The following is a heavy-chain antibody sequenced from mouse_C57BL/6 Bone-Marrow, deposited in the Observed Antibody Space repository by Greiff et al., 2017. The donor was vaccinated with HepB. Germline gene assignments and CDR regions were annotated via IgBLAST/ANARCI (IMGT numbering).Heavy chain of an antibody. CDR1: GFSFNTYA. CDR3: VLCEGGGYAMDY. J-gene: IGHJ4*01. D-gene: IGHD2-3*01. CDR2: IRSKSNNYAT. Sequence: EVKLVESGGGLVQPKGSLKLSCAASGFSFNTYAMNWVRQAPGKGLEWVARIRSKSNNYATYYADSVKDRFTISRDDSESMLYLQMNNLKTEDTAMYYCVLCEGGGYAMDYWGQGTSVTVSS. V-gene: IGHV10-1*01.